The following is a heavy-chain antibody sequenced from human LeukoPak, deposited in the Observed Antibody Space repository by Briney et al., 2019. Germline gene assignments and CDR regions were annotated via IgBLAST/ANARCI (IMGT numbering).Heavy chain of an antibody. D-gene: IGHD3-22*01. CDR1: GYTLTELS. CDR3: AGEILRYYDRDYYYYMDV. CDR2: FDPEDGET. V-gene: IGHV1-24*01. Sequence: ASVKVSCKVSGYTLTELSMHWVRQAPGKGLEWMGGFDPEDGETIYAQKFQGRVTMTEDTSTDTAYMELSSLRSEDTAVYYCAGEILRYYDRDYYYYMDVWGKGTTVTISS. J-gene: IGHJ6*03.